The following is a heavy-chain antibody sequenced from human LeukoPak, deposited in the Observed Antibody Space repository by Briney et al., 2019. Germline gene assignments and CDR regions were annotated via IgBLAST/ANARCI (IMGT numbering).Heavy chain of an antibody. Sequence: GESLRLSCAASGFSFGSYAMNWVRQAPGKGLEWVSYISSSSSTIYYADSVKGRFTISRDNAKNSLYLQMNSLRAEDTAVYYCARDDGSQLLGDSAFDIWGQGTMVTVSS. J-gene: IGHJ3*02. CDR1: GFSFGSYA. D-gene: IGHD2-2*01. CDR2: ISSSSSTI. V-gene: IGHV3-48*01. CDR3: ARDDGSQLLGDSAFDI.